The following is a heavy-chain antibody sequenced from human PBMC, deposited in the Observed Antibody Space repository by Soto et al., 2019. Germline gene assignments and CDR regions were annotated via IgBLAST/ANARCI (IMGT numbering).Heavy chain of an antibody. CDR3: LTRGEYCGTTTCDYVDY. D-gene: IGHD2-2*01. CDR1: GLTFSSYS. V-gene: IGHV3-48*01. Sequence: EVQLVESGGGSVQPGGSLRISCEASGLTFSSYSMNWVRQAPGKGLEWVSYISVGSNTIYYADSVKGRFTISRDDAKNSVYLQMNSLRVEDTAVYYCLTRGEYCGTTTCDYVDYWGQGTLVTVSS. CDR2: ISVGSNTI. J-gene: IGHJ4*02.